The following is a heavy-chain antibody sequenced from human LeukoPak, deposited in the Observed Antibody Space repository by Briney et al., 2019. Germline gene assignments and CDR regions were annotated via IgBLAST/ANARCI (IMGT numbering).Heavy chain of an antibody. D-gene: IGHD2-2*01. CDR3: AGRYCSSTSCIGHFQH. J-gene: IGHJ1*01. CDR2: ISGSGGST. CDR1: GFTFSSYA. Sequence: GGSLRLSCAASGFTFSSYAMSWVRQAPGKGLEWVSAISGSGGSTYYADSVKGRFTISRDNSKNTLYLQMNSLRAEDTAVYYCAGRYCSSTSCIGHFQHWGQGTLVTVPS. V-gene: IGHV3-23*01.